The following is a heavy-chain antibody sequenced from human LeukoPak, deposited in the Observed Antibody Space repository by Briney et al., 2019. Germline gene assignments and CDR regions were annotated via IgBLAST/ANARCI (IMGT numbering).Heavy chain of an antibody. Sequence: PGGSLRLSCAASGFTFGNYAMNWVRQAPAKGLQLVSTISGSGNSTYYADSGKGRFTVFRDNSKNTLYLQMNSLGADDTATYYCAKDSYYYDSSGYIPWGHAFDFWGQGTMVTVSS. CDR1: GFTFGNYA. CDR3: AKDSYYYDSSGYIPWGHAFDF. D-gene: IGHD3-22*01. CDR2: ISGSGNST. J-gene: IGHJ3*01. V-gene: IGHV3-23*01.